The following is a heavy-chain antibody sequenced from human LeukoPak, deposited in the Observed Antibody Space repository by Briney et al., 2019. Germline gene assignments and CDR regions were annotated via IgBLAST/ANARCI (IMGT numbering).Heavy chain of an antibody. CDR3: ARPHRPEAFNV. CDR1: GGSFNDSY. Sequence: KTSETLSLTCAVYGGSFNDSYWTWIRQPPGKGLEWIGEINHSGNTNYNPSLKSRVTMLVDTPKHQFFLKLTSLTAADMAVYFCARPHRPEAFNVWGQGTMVTVSS. D-gene: IGHD6-6*01. J-gene: IGHJ3*01. V-gene: IGHV4-34*01. CDR2: INHSGNT.